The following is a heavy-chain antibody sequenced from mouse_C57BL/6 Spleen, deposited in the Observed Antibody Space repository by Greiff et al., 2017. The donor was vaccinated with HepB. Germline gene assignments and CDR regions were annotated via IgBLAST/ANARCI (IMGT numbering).Heavy chain of an antibody. D-gene: IGHD2-2*01. Sequence: VKLVESGPGLVAPSQSLSITCTVSGFSLTSYAISWVRQPPGKGLEWLGVIWTGGGTNYNSALKSRLSISKDNSKSQVFLKMNSLQTDDTARYYCARKGYYGYDEGWFAYWGQGTLVTVSA. CDR2: IWTGGGT. CDR3: ARKGYYGYDEGWFAY. CDR1: GFSLTSYA. J-gene: IGHJ3*01. V-gene: IGHV2-9-1*01.